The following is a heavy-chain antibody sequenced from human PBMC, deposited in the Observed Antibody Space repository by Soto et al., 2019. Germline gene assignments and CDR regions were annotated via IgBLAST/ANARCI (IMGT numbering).Heavy chain of an antibody. CDR3: AAWAEGATEVH. CDR1: GFSFSVYG. V-gene: IGHV3-33*01. CDR2: IWYDASKQ. D-gene: IGHD2-15*01. J-gene: IGHJ4*02. Sequence: GGSLRLSCEASGFSFSVYGMHWGRQAPGKGLEWVAVIWYDASKQFYAGSVEGRFTISRDNSKATLYLQMNSLRAEDTAVYYCAAWAEGATEVHWGQGTLVSVSS.